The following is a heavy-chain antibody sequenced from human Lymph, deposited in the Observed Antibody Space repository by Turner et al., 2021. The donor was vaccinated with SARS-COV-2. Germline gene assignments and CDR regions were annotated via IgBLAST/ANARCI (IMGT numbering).Heavy chain of an antibody. V-gene: IGHV3-30*18. CDR2: ISNDGSNK. J-gene: IGHJ4*02. Sequence: QVQLVESGGGVVQPGRSLRLSCAASGFTFSSYGMHWVRQAPGKGLEWVAVISNDGSNKYYADSVKGRFTISRDNSKNTLYLQMNSLRAEDTAVYYCAKARDGYNSFTIDYWGQGTLVTVSS. CDR3: AKARDGYNSFTIDY. D-gene: IGHD5-12*01. CDR1: GFTFSSYG.